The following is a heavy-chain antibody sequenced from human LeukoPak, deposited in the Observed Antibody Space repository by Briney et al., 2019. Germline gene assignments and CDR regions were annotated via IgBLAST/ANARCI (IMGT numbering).Heavy chain of an antibody. V-gene: IGHV1-18*01. J-gene: IGHJ3*02. CDR1: GYTFTRYG. D-gene: IGHD6-6*01. Sequence: ASVKVSCKASGYTFTRYGISWVRQAPGQGLERMGWISAYNGNTNYAQKLQGRVTMTTDTSTSTAYMELRSLRSDDTAVYYCARDRSSSSGRAFDIWGQGTMVTVSS. CDR3: ARDRSSSSGRAFDI. CDR2: ISAYNGNT.